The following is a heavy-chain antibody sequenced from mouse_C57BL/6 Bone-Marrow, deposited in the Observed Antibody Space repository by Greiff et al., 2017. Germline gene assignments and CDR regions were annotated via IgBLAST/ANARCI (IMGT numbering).Heavy chain of an antibody. D-gene: IGHD4-1*01. J-gene: IGHJ3*01. CDR3: ARHWDGAWFAY. Sequence: EVKVVESGGDLVKPGGSLKLSCAASGFTFSSYGMSWVRQTPDKRLEWVATISSGGSYTYYPDSVKGRFTISRDNAKNTLYLQMSSLKSEDTAMYYCARHWDGAWFAYWGQGTLVTVSA. CDR1: GFTFSSYG. CDR2: ISSGGSYT. V-gene: IGHV5-6*01.